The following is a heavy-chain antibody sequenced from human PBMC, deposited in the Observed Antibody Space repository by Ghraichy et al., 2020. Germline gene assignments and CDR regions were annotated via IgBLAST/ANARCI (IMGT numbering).Heavy chain of an antibody. D-gene: IGHD3-3*01. V-gene: IGHV3-48*03. CDR1: GFTFSSYE. J-gene: IGHJ6*02. CDR2: ISGSGRTI. Sequence: GGSLRLSCAASGFTFSSYEMNWVRQAPGKGLEWVSYISGSGRTIYYADSVKGRFTISRDNAKNSLYLQMNSLRAEDTAVYYCARAYYHLDVWGQGTTVTVSS. CDR3: ARAYYHLDV.